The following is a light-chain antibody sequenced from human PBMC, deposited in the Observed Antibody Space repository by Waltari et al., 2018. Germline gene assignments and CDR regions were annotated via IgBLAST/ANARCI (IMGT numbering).Light chain of an antibody. CDR1: QTISRY. J-gene: IGKJ1*01. CDR3: QQTYSFTRT. Sequence: DIQMPQSPSSLSASVGDRVTITCRASQTISRYLNWYQQKPGKAPNLLIYAASSLQSGVPSRFSGSGSGRDFTLIITGLQPEDFATYYCQQTYSFTRTFGQGTKVEIK. CDR2: AAS. V-gene: IGKV1-39*01.